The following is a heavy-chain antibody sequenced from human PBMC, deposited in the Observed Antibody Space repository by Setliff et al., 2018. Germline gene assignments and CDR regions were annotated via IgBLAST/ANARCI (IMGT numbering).Heavy chain of an antibody. D-gene: IGHD3-22*01. J-gene: IGHJ6*02. CDR2: IIPIFGTT. CDR3: ARANYYDSSGHSVYGMDV. Sequence: ASVKVSCKASGGSSSTYAISWARQAPGQGLEWMGVIIPIFGTTNNAQKFQGRVTITADESTSTAYMELSSLRSEDTAVYYCARANYYDSSGHSVYGMDVWGQGTTVTVSS. V-gene: IGHV1-69*13. CDR1: GGSSSTYA.